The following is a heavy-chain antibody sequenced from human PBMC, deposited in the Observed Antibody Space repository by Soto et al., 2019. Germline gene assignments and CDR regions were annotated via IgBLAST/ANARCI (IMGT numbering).Heavy chain of an antibody. V-gene: IGHV1-18*01. CDR1: GYDYVTYA. D-gene: IGHD5-18*01. CDR2: SSTLNGNT. Sequence: QAQLVQSGAEVKKPGASVNVSCKASGYDYVTYAITWVRQRPGQGLEWMGWSSTLNGNTNYAQNFQGRVTMTTDTSTRIVHLELRSLRSDDTAVYYCSSRVQVWLPDYYGMDVWGQGTTVTVSS. J-gene: IGHJ6*02. CDR3: SSRVQVWLPDYYGMDV.